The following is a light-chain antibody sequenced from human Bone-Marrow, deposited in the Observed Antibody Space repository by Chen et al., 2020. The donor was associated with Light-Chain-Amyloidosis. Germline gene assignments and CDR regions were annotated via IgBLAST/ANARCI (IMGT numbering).Light chain of an antibody. V-gene: IGKV2D-29*02. CDR1: QSLRDIKTN. CDR2: EVS. CDR3: MQSIQLPLT. J-gene: IGKJ4*01. Sequence: DIAMTQTPLPLSVTPGQPASISCKSSQSLRDIKTNLYWYRQKPGQSPQLLIYEVSNRFSGVSDRVSGSGSETDFTLKISRVEAEDVGVYYCMQSIQLPLTFGGGTKVEIK.